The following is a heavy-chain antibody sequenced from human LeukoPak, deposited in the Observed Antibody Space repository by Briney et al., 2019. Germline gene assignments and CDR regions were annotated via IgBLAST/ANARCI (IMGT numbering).Heavy chain of an antibody. CDR1: GFTFSSYE. CDR2: ISSSGSTI. D-gene: IGHD6-6*01. V-gene: IGHV3-48*03. Sequence: PGGSLRLSCAASGFTFSSYEMNWVRQAPGKGLEWVSYISSSGSTIYYADSVKGRFTISSDNAKNSLYLQMNSLRAEDTAVYYCARTKYSSRYYYYYMDVWGKGTTVTISS. CDR3: ARTKYSSRYYYYYMDV. J-gene: IGHJ6*03.